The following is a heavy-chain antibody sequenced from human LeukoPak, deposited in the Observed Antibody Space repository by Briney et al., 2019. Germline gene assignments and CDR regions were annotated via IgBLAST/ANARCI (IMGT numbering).Heavy chain of an antibody. D-gene: IGHD3-9*01. V-gene: IGHV3-48*02. CDR1: GFTFSNYV. CDR3: ARDNDWAFHY. CDR2: INHNGEMI. J-gene: IGHJ4*02. Sequence: GGSLRLSCAASGFTFSNYVMSWVRQAPGKGLEWVTYINHNGEMIFYPDFVKGRFTISRDNAKNSLYLQMNSLRDEDTAVYYCARDNDWAFHYWGQGTLVTVSS.